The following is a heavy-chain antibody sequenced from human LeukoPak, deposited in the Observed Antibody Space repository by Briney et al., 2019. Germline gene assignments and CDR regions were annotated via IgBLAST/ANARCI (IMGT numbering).Heavy chain of an antibody. V-gene: IGHV4-31*03. CDR2: IYYSGST. J-gene: IGHJ6*02. D-gene: IGHD6-13*01. CDR1: GGSISSGGYY. CDR3: ASSSSWYTYYYYYGMDV. Sequence: PSLTLSLTCTVSGGSISSGGYYWRWIRQHPGKGLEWIGYIYYSGSTYYNPSLKSRVTISVDTSKNQFSLKLSSVTAADTAVYYCASSSSWYTYYYYYGMDVWGQGTTVTVSS.